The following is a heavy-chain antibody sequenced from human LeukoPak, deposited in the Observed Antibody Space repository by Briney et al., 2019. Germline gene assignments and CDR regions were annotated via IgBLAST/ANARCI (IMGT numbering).Heavy chain of an antibody. V-gene: IGHV1-8*01. J-gene: IGHJ4*02. CDR2: MSPSSGDT. CDR3: ETTPPNWGFDY. Sequence: ASVKVSCKASGYTFTSHDINWVRQATGQGLEWMGWMSPSSGDTGYAQKFQGRVTMTSDSSISTAYMELSSLRSEDTAIYYCETTPPNWGFDYWGQGTLVTVSS. CDR1: GYTFTSHD. D-gene: IGHD7-27*01.